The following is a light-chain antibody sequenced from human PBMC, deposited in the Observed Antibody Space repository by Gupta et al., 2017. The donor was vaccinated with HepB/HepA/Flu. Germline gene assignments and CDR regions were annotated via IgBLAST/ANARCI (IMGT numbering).Light chain of an antibody. CDR2: DVS. CDR3: SSYTSSSTYVV. V-gene: IGLV2-14*01. J-gene: IGLJ2*01. CDR1: SSDVGGYNY. Sequence: SALTQPAPPPGSSGPSITISCTGTSSDVGGYNYVSWYQQHPGKAPKLMIYDVSNRPSGVSDRFSGSKSGNTASLTISGLQAEDEADYYCSSYTSSSTYVVFGGGTKLTVL.